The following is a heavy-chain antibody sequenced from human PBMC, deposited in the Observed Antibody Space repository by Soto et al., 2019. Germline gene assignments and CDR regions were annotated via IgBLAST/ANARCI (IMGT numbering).Heavy chain of an antibody. V-gene: IGHV3-64D*08. CDR3: VKSDNVDTAMVTPHGDY. D-gene: IGHD5-18*01. CDR2: ISSNGGST. Sequence: GGSLRLSCSASGFTFSSYAMHWVRQAPGKGLEYVSAISSNGGSTYYADSVKGRFTISRDNSKNTLYLQMSSLRAEDTAVYYCVKSDNVDTAMVTPHGDYWGQGTLVTVS. CDR1: GFTFSSYA. J-gene: IGHJ4*02.